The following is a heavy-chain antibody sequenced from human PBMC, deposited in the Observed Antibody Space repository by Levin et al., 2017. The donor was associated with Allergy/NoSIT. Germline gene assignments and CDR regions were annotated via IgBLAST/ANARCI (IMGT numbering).Heavy chain of an antibody. CDR3: ARDLAALVVAETDGDY. CDR1: GFTFSSYA. V-gene: IGHV3-23*01. CDR2: VSGSGSRT. D-gene: IGHD6-13*01. Sequence: EASVKVSCAASGFTFSSYAMNWVRQAPGKGLEWVSTVSGSGSRTDYAESVKGRFTISRDNSKNTMYLQMNSLRAEDTAIYYCARDLAALVVAETDGDYWGQGTLVTVSS. J-gene: IGHJ4*02.